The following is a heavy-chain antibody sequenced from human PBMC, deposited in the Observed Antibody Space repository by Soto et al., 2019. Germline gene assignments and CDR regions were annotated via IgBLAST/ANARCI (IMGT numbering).Heavy chain of an antibody. CDR1: GGSISSYY. CDR3: ARAGGGYDRSGYRFDY. D-gene: IGHD3-22*01. J-gene: IGHJ4*02. CDR2: IYYSGST. Sequence: SETLSLTCTVSGGSISSYYWSWIRQPPGKGLEWIGYIYYSGSTNYNPSLKSRVTISVDTSKNQFSLKLSSVTAADTAVYYCARAGGGYDRSGYRFDYWGQGTLVTVSS. V-gene: IGHV4-59*01.